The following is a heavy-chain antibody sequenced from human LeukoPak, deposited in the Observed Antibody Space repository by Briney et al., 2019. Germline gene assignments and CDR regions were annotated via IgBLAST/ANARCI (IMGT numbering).Heavy chain of an antibody. CDR2: IYTSGST. CDR3: ARDPMASGYSCGSGVDV. J-gene: IGHJ6*04. Sequence: PSETLSLTCTVSGGSISSYYWSWIRQPAGKGLEWFGRIYTSGSTNYNPSLKSRVTISVDTSKNQFSLKLSSVTAADTAVYYCARDPMASGYSCGSGVDVWGKGTTVTISS. D-gene: IGHD5-18*01. CDR1: GGSISSYY. V-gene: IGHV4-4*07.